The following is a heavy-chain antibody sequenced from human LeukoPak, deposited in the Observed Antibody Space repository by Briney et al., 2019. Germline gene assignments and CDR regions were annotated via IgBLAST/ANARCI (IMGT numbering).Heavy chain of an antibody. D-gene: IGHD5-12*01. CDR2: INQDGSEE. V-gene: IGHV3-7*01. J-gene: IGHJ4*02. CDR1: GFTFSNYW. Sequence: PGGSLRLSCAASGFTFSNYWMTWVRQAPGKGVEWVAHINQDGSEEHYMDSVKARFTISRDNAKNSLSLQMNSLRAEDTAVYYCVRDGGVSGYDLLDYWGQGTLVTVSS. CDR3: VRDGGVSGYDLLDY.